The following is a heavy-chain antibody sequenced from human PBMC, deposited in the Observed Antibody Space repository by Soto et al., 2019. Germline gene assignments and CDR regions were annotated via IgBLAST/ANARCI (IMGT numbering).Heavy chain of an antibody. CDR3: ATDDYGVFPY. Sequence: HVQLVQSGTEVKKPGASVRVSCMVSGYPFTTYYIHWVRQAPGQGLEWMGWIDPRSGGTVYEQKFQCRVTMTRDTSINTVYMDLSGLTSDDTALYYCATDDYGVFPYWGQGSLVTVSS. J-gene: IGHJ4*02. D-gene: IGHD3-10*01. V-gene: IGHV1-2*02. CDR1: GYPFTTYY. CDR2: IDPRSGGT.